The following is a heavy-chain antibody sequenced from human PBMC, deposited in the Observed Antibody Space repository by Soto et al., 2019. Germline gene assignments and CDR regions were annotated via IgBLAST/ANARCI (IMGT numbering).Heavy chain of an antibody. Sequence: QLQLQESGPGLVKPSETLSLTCTVSGDSISTRSNYWAWIRQPPGKGLEWIGSIYYTGGTYYNPSLKGRATLFLDTSKNQFSLNLNSVTAADTAVYYCAREGPPIRAHNPPEYFQHWGQGTPVTVSS. CDR1: GDSISTRSNY. CDR3: AREGPPIRAHNPPEYFQH. J-gene: IGHJ1*01. CDR2: IYYTGGT. V-gene: IGHV4-39*02.